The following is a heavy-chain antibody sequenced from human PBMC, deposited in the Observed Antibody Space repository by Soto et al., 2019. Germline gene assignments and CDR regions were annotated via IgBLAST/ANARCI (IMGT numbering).Heavy chain of an antibody. D-gene: IGHD1-26*01. CDR2: VNDHWGS. V-gene: IGHV4-59*08. CDR3: VRQGCGALHGLVDV. J-gene: IGHJ6*02. Sequence: QVPLQESGPGLVKPSETLSLSCTVSGGSISSYYWSWIRQTPEKGLEWIGYVNDHWGSNYNPSLKSRAAISLAWSKGQFPLKLPSVTATDAGVYYCVRQGCGALHGLVDVWGQGTTVTVSS. CDR1: GGSISSYY.